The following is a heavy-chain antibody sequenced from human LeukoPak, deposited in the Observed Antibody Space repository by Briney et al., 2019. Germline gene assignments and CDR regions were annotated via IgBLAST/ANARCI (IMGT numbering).Heavy chain of an antibody. D-gene: IGHD1-26*01. CDR3: ARPSSGSYSDY. Sequence: PSETLSLTCTVSGGSISSSSYYWGWIRQPPGKGLEWIGSIYYSGSTYYNPSLKSRVTISVDTSKNQFSLKLSSVTAADTAVYYCARPSSGSYSDYRGQGTLVTVSS. J-gene: IGHJ4*02. V-gene: IGHV4-39*01. CDR2: IYYSGST. CDR1: GGSISSSSYY.